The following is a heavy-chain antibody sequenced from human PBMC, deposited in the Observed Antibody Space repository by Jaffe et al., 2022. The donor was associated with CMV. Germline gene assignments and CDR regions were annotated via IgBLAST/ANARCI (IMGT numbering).Heavy chain of an antibody. Sequence: EVQLVQSGAEVKKPGESLRISCKGSGYSFTSYWISWVRQMPGKGLEWMGRIDPSDSYTNYSPSFQGHVTISADKSISTAYLQWSSLKASDTAMYYCATISGYSYGEPGDYYYYYMDVWGKGTTVTVSS. J-gene: IGHJ6*03. CDR1: GYSFTSYW. D-gene: IGHD5-18*01. CDR3: ATISGYSYGEPGDYYYYYMDV. V-gene: IGHV5-10-1*03. CDR2: IDPSDSYT.